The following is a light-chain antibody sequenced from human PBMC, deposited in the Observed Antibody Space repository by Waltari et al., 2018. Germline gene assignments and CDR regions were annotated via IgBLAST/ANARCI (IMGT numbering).Light chain of an antibody. Sequence: QSAPTQPASVSGSPGQSTPLSCTAPSSYVGGYNYVPWYQQHPGQAPKLIIYDVSKRPSGVSNRFSGSKSGNTASLTISGLQAEDEADYYCSSYTSSSTYVVFGGGTKLTVL. J-gene: IGLJ2*01. CDR3: SSYTSSSTYVV. CDR2: DVS. V-gene: IGLV2-14*01. CDR1: SSYVGGYNY.